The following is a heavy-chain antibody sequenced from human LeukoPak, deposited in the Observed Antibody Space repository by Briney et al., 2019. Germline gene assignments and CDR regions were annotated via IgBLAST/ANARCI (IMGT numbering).Heavy chain of an antibody. J-gene: IGHJ4*02. CDR1: GFTFNTYG. CDR2: VWSDGSNR. CDR3: AKSNTGSQTSVGN. D-gene: IGHD1-26*01. Sequence: PGGSLRLSCAASGFTFNTYGMHWVRQAPGKGLEWIAVVWSDGSNRFYADSVEGRFTISRDNSKNTLYLQMNSLRAGDTAVYYCAKSNTGSQTSVGNWGQGTLVSVSS. V-gene: IGHV3-33*06.